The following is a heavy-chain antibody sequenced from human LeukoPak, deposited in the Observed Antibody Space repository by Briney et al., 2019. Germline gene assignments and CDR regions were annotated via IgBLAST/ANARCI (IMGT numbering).Heavy chain of an antibody. CDR1: GFTFSTYE. CDR2: ISISGSTI. Sequence: PGGSLRLSCAASGFTFSTYEMNWVRQAPGKGLEWVSYISISGSTIYYADSVKGRFTISRDNAKNSLYLQMNSLRAEDTALYYCARDHSSSRTPFDYWGQGTLVTVSS. V-gene: IGHV3-48*03. D-gene: IGHD6-13*01. CDR3: ARDHSSSRTPFDY. J-gene: IGHJ4*02.